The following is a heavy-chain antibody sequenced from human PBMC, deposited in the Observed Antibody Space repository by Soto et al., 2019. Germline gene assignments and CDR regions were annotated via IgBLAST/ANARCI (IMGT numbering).Heavy chain of an antibody. CDR2: IYYSGST. D-gene: IGHD6-25*01. J-gene: IGHJ4*02. Sequence: SETLSLTCTVSGGSISSYYWSWIRQPPGKGLEWIGYIYYSGSTNYNPSLKSRFTISVDTSKNQFSLKLSSVTAADTAVYYCAIAPGIAAAGIRSYYFDYWGQGTLVTVSS. V-gene: IGHV4-59*01. CDR3: AIAPGIAAAGIRSYYFDY. CDR1: GGSISSYY.